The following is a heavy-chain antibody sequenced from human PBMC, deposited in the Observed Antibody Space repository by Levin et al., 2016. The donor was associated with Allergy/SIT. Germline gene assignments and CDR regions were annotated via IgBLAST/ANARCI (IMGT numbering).Heavy chain of an antibody. D-gene: IGHD6-13*01. Sequence: WIRQPPGKGLEWIGEINHSGSTNYNPSLKSRVTISVDTSKKHFSLNLNSVTDADTAVYYCASSSWAYFYYAMDVWGQGTTVTVSS. CDR3: ASSSWAYFYYAMDV. J-gene: IGHJ6*02. CDR2: INHSGST. V-gene: IGHV4-34*01.